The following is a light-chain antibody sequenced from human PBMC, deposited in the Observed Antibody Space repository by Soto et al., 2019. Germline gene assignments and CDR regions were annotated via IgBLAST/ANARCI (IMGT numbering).Light chain of an antibody. CDR2: AAS. V-gene: IGKV1-27*01. CDR3: QEHNCDRPVA. CDR1: QAIDQS. Sequence: DLQMTQSPSSLSASVGDRVTITCRSSQAIDQSVAWYQQKPWQVPKLLIYAASTLHSGVPSRFSGSGAGTHVTLTVTGLQPEDVGTYFGQEHNCDRPVAFGPGTTVDV. J-gene: IGKJ3*01.